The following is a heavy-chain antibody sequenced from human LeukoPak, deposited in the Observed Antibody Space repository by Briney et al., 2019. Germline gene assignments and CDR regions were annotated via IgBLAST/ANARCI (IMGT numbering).Heavy chain of an antibody. CDR2: ISYIGSS. CDR1: DDSLSSHY. CDR3: ARDLVTVTKGFDI. J-gene: IGHJ3*02. D-gene: IGHD4-17*01. Sequence: SETLSLTCAVSDDSLSSHYWTWIRQPPGKGLEWIGYISYIGSSNYNPSLKSRVTISIDTSKNQFSLKLSSVTAADTAVYYCARDLVTVTKGFDIWGQGTMVSVSS. V-gene: IGHV4-59*11.